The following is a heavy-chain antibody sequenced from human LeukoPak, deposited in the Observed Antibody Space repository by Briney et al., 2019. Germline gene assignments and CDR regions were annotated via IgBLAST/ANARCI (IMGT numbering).Heavy chain of an antibody. V-gene: IGHV3-49*03. CDR3: PGPVLEEPPRYYFDY. D-gene: IGHD3-3*01. CDR1: GFTFGDYA. CDR2: IRSKAYGGTT. J-gene: IGHJ4*02. Sequence: GGSLRLSCTASGFTFGDYAMSWFRQAPGKGLEWVGFIRSKAYGGTTEYAASVKGRFTISRDDSKSIAYLQMNSLKTEDTAVYYFPGPVLEEPPRYYFDYWGQGTLVTVSS.